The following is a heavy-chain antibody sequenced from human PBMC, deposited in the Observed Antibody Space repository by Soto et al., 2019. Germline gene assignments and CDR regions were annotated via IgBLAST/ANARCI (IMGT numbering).Heavy chain of an antibody. CDR1: GDSVSSNSAA. J-gene: IGHJ4*02. CDR2: TYYRSKWYK. V-gene: IGHV6-1*01. D-gene: IGHD6-19*01. CDR3: ARGAVADYSRVFDY. Sequence: SQTLLLTCAISGDSVSSNSAAWNWIRQSPSRGLEWLGRTYYRSKWYKDYDLSVKSRITINLDTSKNQISLQLNSVTPEDTAVYYCARGAVADYSRVFDYWGQGTLVTVSS.